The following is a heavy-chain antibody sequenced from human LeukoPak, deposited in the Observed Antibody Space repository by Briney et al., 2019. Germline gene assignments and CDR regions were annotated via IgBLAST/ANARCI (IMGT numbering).Heavy chain of an antibody. CDR1: GFTFSGYG. J-gene: IGHJ4*02. CDR3: ARASLPRYGSGSYEILPVYDY. V-gene: IGHV4-38-2*01. D-gene: IGHD3-10*01. CDR2: IYYSGST. Sequence: GSLRLSCAASGFTFSGYGMNWIRQPPGKGLEWIGSIYYSGSTYYNPSLKSRVTISVDTSKNQFSLKLSSVTAADTAVYYCARASLPRYGSGSYEILPVYDYWGQGTLVTVSS.